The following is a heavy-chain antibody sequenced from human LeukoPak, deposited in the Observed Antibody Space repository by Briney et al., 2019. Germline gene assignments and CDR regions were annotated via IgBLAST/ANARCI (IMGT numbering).Heavy chain of an antibody. D-gene: IGHD5-18*01. Sequence: SETLSLTCTVSGGSISSYSWSWIRQPAGKGLEWIGRIYTSGSTNYKPSLKSRVTMSVDTSKSQLFLKLTSVTAADTAVYYCARSTSSRQLWFDYWGQGTLVTVSS. CDR2: IYTSGST. J-gene: IGHJ4*02. V-gene: IGHV4-4*07. CDR1: GGSISSYS. CDR3: ARSTSSRQLWFDY.